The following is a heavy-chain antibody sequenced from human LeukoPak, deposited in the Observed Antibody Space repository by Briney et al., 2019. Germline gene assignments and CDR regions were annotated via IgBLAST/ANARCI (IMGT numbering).Heavy chain of an antibody. Sequence: PGGSLRLSCAASGFTFSSYGMHWVRQAPGKGLEWVAVIWYDGSNKYYADSVKGRFTISRDNSKNSLYLQMNSLRAEDTAVYYCARAPYYDFWSGYYYYYYMDVWGKGTTVTVSS. J-gene: IGHJ6*03. CDR3: ARAPYYDFWSGYYYYYYMDV. CDR2: IWYDGSNK. V-gene: IGHV3-33*01. CDR1: GFTFSSYG. D-gene: IGHD3-3*01.